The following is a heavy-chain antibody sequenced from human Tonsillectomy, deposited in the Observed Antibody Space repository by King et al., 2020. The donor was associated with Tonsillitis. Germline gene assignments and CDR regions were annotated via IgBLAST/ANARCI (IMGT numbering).Heavy chain of an antibody. J-gene: IGHJ3*01. V-gene: IGHV4-39*01. CDR1: GGSISSSSYY. CDR2: MYYSGST. CDR3: ARHGSYASV. D-gene: IGHD2-15*01. Sequence: QLQESGPGLAKPSETLSLTCTVSGGSISSSSYYWGWIRQPPGRGLEWIGSMYYSGSTYYNPSLKSRVTISVDTSKNQLSLKVSSVTAADTAVYYCARHGSYASVWGQGTMVTVSS.